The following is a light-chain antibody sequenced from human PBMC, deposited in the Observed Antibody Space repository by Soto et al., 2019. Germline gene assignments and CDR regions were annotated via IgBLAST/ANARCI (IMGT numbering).Light chain of an antibody. CDR1: SSDVGGYNS. Sequence: SALTQPASVSGSPGQSITISCTGTSSDVGGYNSVSWYQQHPGKAPKLMIYNVSNRPSGVSNRFSGSKSGNTASLTISGLQADDEADYYCSSYTSSSTYVFGTGTKVTVL. J-gene: IGLJ1*01. V-gene: IGLV2-14*01. CDR3: SSYTSSSTYV. CDR2: NVS.